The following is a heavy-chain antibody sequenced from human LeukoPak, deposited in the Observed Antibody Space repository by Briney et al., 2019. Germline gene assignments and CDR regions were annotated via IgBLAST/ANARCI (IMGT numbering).Heavy chain of an antibody. Sequence: PGGSLRLSCAASGFTFSSYDMHWVRQATGKGLEWVSAIGTAGDTYYPRSVKGRFTISRENAKNSLYLQMNSLRAGDTAVYYCARVVKVPEGAWFDPWGQGTLVTVSS. J-gene: IGHJ5*02. V-gene: IGHV3-13*01. CDR2: IGTAGDT. CDR3: ARVVKVPEGAWFDP. CDR1: GFTFSSYD. D-gene: IGHD1-1*01.